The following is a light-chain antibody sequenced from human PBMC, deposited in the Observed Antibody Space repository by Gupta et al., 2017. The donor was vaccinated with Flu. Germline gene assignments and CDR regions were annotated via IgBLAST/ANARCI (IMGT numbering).Light chain of an antibody. CDR3: QQYDSSPRT. Sequence: DMALTQSPGTLSLSPGERATLSCRASQSVTSNYLAWYQQKPGQAPMLLIYGASNRATGIPDRFIGSGSGTDFTLTVNRLKPEDFAVYYCQQYDSSPRTCGQGTKVEIK. J-gene: IGKJ1*01. CDR1: QSVTSNY. CDR2: GAS. V-gene: IGKV3-20*01.